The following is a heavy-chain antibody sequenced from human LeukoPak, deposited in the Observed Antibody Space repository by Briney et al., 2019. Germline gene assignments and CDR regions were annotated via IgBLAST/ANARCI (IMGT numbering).Heavy chain of an antibody. D-gene: IGHD6-6*01. J-gene: IGHJ1*01. CDR3: ARLSSSSTEYFQH. V-gene: IGHV4-34*01. Sequence: SETLSLTCAVYGGSFSGYYWSWIRQPPGKGLEWIGEINHSGSTNYNPSLKSRVTISVDTSKNQFSLKLSSVTAADTAVYYCARLSSSSTEYFQHWGQGTLVTVSS. CDR1: GGSFSGYY. CDR2: INHSGST.